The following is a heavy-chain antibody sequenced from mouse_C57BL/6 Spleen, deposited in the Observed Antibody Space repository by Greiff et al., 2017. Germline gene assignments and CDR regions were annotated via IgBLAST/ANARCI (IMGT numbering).Heavy chain of an antibody. Sequence: EVQGVESGGDLVKPGGSLKLSCAASGFTFSSYGMSWVRQTPDKRLEWVATISSGGSYTYYPDSVKGRFTISRDNATNTLYLQMSHLKSEDTAMYYCARDHYYGSRGYYFDYWGQGTTLTVSS. J-gene: IGHJ2*01. CDR2: ISSGGSYT. V-gene: IGHV5-6*01. D-gene: IGHD1-1*01. CDR3: ARDHYYGSRGYYFDY. CDR1: GFTFSSYG.